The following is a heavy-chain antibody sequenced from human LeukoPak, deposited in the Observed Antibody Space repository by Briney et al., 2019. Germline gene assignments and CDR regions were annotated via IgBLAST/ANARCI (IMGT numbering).Heavy chain of an antibody. Sequence: PGESLKISCKGSGYRFTTYWIGWVRQMPGKGLEWMGIIYPGDSDTTYSPSFQGQVTISADKSISTAYLQWSSLKASDTAMYYCARQSQYCSSSSCLDYYYYYNMDVWGQGTTVTVSS. CDR3: ARQSQYCSSSSCLDYYYYYNMDV. CDR2: IYPGDSDT. V-gene: IGHV5-51*01. D-gene: IGHD2-2*01. CDR1: GYRFTTYW. J-gene: IGHJ6*02.